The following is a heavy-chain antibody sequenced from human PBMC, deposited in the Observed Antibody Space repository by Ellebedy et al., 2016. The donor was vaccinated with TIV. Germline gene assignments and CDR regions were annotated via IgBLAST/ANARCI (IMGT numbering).Heavy chain of an antibody. CDR2: VYRSGSP. Sequence: SETLSLXXTVSGASVSSSNYHWNWIRQPPGKGLEWIGYVYRSGSPNYNPSLNSRVTISVDTSKNQFSLKLTSVTAADTALYFCAGDGLHWGQGTLVTVSS. CDR1: GASVSSSNYH. V-gene: IGHV4-61*01. D-gene: IGHD3-16*01. CDR3: AGDGLH. J-gene: IGHJ4*02.